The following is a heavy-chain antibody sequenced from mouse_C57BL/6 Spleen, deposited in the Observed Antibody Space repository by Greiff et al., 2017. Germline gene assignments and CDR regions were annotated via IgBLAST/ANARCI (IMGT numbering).Heavy chain of an antibody. D-gene: IGHD2-3*01. CDR2: INPNNGGT. Sequence: EVQLQESGPELVKPGASVKLSCKASGYTFTDYNMHWVKQSHGKSLEWIGYINPNNGGTSYNQKFKGKATLTVNKSSSTAYMELRSLTSEDSAVYYCASLYDGYSWFAYWGQGTLVTVSA. J-gene: IGHJ3*01. V-gene: IGHV1-22*01. CDR1: GYTFTDYN. CDR3: ASLYDGYSWFAY.